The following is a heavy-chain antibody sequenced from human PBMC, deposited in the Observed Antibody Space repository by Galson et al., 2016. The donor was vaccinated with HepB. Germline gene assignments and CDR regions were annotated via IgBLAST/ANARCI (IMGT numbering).Heavy chain of an antibody. CDR2: INPNNGGT. V-gene: IGHV1-2*02. CDR3: ARDSGSGVEDY. Sequence: SVKVSCKASGYTFTASYIHWVRQAPGQGLEWMGWINPNNGGTKYSQKFQDRVAMTRVTSITTAYMELTRLRSEDTAVYYCARDSGSGVEDYWGQGTLVTVSS. J-gene: IGHJ4*02. CDR1: GYTFTASY. D-gene: IGHD2-15*01.